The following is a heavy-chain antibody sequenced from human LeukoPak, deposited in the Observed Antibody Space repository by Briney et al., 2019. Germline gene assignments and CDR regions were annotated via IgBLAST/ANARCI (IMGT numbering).Heavy chain of an antibody. J-gene: IGHJ4*02. CDR3: ARRNNWNYIDY. Sequence: GGSLRLSCAASGFTFSSYAMSWVRQAPGKGLEWVSVISGSSIHTNYADSVKGRFTISRDNARNSMYLQMNSLRVEDTAVYYCARRNNWNYIDYWGQGTLVTVSS. CDR1: GFTFSSYA. V-gene: IGHV3-21*01. D-gene: IGHD1-20*01. CDR2: ISGSSIHT.